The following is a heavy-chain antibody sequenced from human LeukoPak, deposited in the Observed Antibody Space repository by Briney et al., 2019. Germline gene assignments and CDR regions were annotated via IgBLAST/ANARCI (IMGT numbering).Heavy chain of an antibody. CDR2: IYSGGST. J-gene: IGHJ4*01. V-gene: IGHV3-53*01. Sequence: PGGSLRLSCAASGFTVSSNYMSWVRQAPGKGLEWVSVIYSGGSTNYADSVKGRFTISRDNAKNTLFLQMNSLRAEDTAVYYCVRVRYCDYWGHGTLVTVSS. CDR1: GFTVSSNY. D-gene: IGHD1-14*01. CDR3: VRVRYCDY.